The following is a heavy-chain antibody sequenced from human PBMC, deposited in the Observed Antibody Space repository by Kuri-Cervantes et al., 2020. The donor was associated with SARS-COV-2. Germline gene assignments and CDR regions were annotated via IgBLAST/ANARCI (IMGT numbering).Heavy chain of an antibody. J-gene: IGHJ4*02. D-gene: IGHD3-3*01. CDR3: ARSCRTTITIFGVVIQEGDYFDY. CDR1: GYLFNSYG. CDR2: VSPHNGNT. V-gene: IGHV1-8*02. Sequence: ASVKVSCKASGYLFNSYGITWVRQAPGQGLEWMGWVSPHNGNTLYTQKFQGRVTMTRNTSISTAYMALSSLRSEDTAVYYCARSCRTTITIFGVVIQEGDYFDYWGQGTLVTVSS.